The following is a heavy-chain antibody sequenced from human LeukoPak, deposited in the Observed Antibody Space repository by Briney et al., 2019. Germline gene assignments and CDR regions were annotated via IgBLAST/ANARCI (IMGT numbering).Heavy chain of an antibody. D-gene: IGHD3-10*01. V-gene: IGHV4-38-2*02. CDR3: AREGPYYYGSGSSH. CDR2: IYHSGST. CDR1: GYSISSGYY. J-gene: IGHJ4*02. Sequence: SETLSLTCTVSGYSISSGYYWGWIRQPPGKGLEWIGSIYHSGSTYYNPSLKSRVTISVDTSKNQFFLKLSSVTAADTAVYYCAREGPYYYGSGSSHWGQGTLVTVSS.